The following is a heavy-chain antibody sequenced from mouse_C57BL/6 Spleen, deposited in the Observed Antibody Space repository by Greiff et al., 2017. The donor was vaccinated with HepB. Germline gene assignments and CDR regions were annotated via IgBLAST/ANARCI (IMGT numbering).Heavy chain of an antibody. D-gene: IGHD1-1*01. J-gene: IGHJ2*01. CDR2: ISYDGSN. V-gene: IGHV3-6*01. CDR1: GYSITSGYY. CDR3: ASRYYGSRGYYFDY. Sequence: ESGPGLVKPSQSLSLTCSVTGYSITSGYYWNWIRQFPGNKLEWMGYISYDGSNNYNPSLKNRISITRDTSKNQFFLKLNSVTTEDTATYYCASRYYGSRGYYFDYWGQGTTLTVSS.